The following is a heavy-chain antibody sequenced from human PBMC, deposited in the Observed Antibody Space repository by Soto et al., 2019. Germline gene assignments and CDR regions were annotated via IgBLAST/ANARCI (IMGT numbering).Heavy chain of an antibody. CDR2: ISAYNGNT. J-gene: IGHJ6*02. CDR1: GYTFTSYG. Sequence: ASVKGSCKASGYTFTSYGISWVRQAPGQGLEWMGWISAYNGNTNYAQKLQGRVTMTTDTSTSTAYMELRSLRSDDTAVYYCARDQEECGGDCCSIRYYYGMDVWGQGTTVTVSS. CDR3: ARDQEECGGDCCSIRYYYGMDV. V-gene: IGHV1-18*04. D-gene: IGHD2-21*02.